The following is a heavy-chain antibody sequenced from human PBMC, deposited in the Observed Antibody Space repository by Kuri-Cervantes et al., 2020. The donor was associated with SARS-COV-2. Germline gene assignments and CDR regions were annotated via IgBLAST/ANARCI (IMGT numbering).Heavy chain of an antibody. J-gene: IGHJ4*02. CDR2: ISHDGNNK. V-gene: IGHV3-30*18. Sequence: GGSLRLSCAASGFTFSSYEMNWVRQAPGKGLEWVALISHDGNNKYYVDSVKGRFTISRDNSKNSLYLQMNSLRAEDTAVYYCAKDHSSGWSPDYFDYWGQGALVTVSS. CDR3: AKDHSSGWSPDYFDY. D-gene: IGHD6-19*01. CDR1: GFTFSSYE.